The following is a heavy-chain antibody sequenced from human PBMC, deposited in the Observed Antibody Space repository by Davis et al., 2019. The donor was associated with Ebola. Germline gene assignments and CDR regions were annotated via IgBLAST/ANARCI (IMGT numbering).Heavy chain of an antibody. J-gene: IGHJ4*02. V-gene: IGHV3-23*01. Sequence: GESLKIPCAAPGFTLSSYAMSWVRQAPAKGLEWVSTVRHIGGRTDYADSVKGRFTISRDNSKNTLYLQMNSMRVEDTAVYYCAKEAADCGGDCKSLCDSWGEGTLVTVST. CDR1: GFTLSSYA. D-gene: IGHD2-21*01. CDR3: AKEAADCGGDCKSLCDS. CDR2: VRHIGGRT.